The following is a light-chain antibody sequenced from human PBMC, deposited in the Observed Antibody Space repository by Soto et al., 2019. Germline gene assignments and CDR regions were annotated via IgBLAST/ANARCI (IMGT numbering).Light chain of an antibody. CDR1: SSNIGGDS. CDR2: DDN. Sequence: QSVLTQPPSVSESTGQKVTISYFGSSSNIGGDSVSWYLQLPGTAPKLLISDDNKRPSGIPDRFSGSKSGTSATLGITGFQTGDEADYYCGSWDSSRSAYVFGTGTKVTVL. CDR3: GSWDSSRSAYV. J-gene: IGLJ1*01. V-gene: IGLV1-51*01.